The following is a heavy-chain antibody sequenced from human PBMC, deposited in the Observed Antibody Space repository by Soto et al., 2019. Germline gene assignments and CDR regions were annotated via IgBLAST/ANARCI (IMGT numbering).Heavy chain of an antibody. D-gene: IGHD3-3*01. Sequence: GGSLRLSCAASGFTFSSYAMHWVRQAPGKGLEWVAVISYDGSNKYYADSVKGRFTISRDNSKNTLYLQMNSLRAEDTAVYYCAREGRFLEWFWYFDLWGRGTLVTVSS. CDR2: ISYDGSNK. CDR1: GFTFSSYA. CDR3: AREGRFLEWFWYFDL. J-gene: IGHJ2*01. V-gene: IGHV3-30-3*01.